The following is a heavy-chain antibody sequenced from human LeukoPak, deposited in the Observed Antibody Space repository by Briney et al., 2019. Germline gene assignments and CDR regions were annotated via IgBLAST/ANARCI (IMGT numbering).Heavy chain of an antibody. Sequence: SVKVSCKASGGTFSSYAISWVRQAPGQGLEWMGGIIPIFGTANCAQKFQGRVTITADESTSTAYMELSSLRSGDTAVYYCATFITSPGTRGFDYWGQGTLVTVSS. V-gene: IGHV1-69*13. CDR3: ATFITSPGTRGFDY. CDR2: IIPIFGTA. J-gene: IGHJ4*02. CDR1: GGTFSSYA. D-gene: IGHD6-13*01.